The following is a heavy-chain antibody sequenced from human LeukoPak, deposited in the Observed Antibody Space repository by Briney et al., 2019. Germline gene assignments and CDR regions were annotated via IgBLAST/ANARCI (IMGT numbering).Heavy chain of an antibody. D-gene: IGHD5-18*01. V-gene: IGHV3-21*01. Sequence: GGSLRLSCAASGFTFSSYSMNWVRQAPGKGLEWVSSISSSSSYIYYADSVKGRFTISRDNSKSTLYLQMNSPRVEDTAVYYCALAYSYGRDAFDIWGQGTMVTVSS. J-gene: IGHJ3*02. CDR2: ISSSSSYI. CDR1: GFTFSSYS. CDR3: ALAYSYGRDAFDI.